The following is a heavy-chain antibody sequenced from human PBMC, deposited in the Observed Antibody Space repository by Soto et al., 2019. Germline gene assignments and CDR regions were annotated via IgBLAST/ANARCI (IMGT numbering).Heavy chain of an antibody. D-gene: IGHD2-2*01. V-gene: IGHV4-4*07. CDR2: VYSSGGT. CDR1: GGSMRSYC. J-gene: IGHJ5*02. CDR3: AICQRVSDLFDP. Sequence: ETWSSTCTVSGGSMRSYCWTWIRQPAGKVLEWIVRVYSSGGTHYDPSLKSRVNISLDTSKNQVSFRLFSVTDADTSVSYCAICQRVSDLFDPCGQGTLVT.